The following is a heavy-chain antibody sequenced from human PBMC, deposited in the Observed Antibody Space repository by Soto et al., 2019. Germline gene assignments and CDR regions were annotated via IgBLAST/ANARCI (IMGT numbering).Heavy chain of an antibody. CDR1: GFTFSSYA. CDR2: ISSADST. D-gene: IGHD6-13*01. CDR3: AKGEAVAGTEFDY. V-gene: IGHV3-23*01. J-gene: IGHJ4*02. Sequence: EVKLLESGGGLVQPGGSLRLACAASGFTFSSYAMSWVRQAPGKGLEWVSTISSADSTYYADSVKGRFTIASDNSKNTLYLQMNSLRGEDTAVYYCAKGEAVAGTEFDYWGQGTLVTVSS.